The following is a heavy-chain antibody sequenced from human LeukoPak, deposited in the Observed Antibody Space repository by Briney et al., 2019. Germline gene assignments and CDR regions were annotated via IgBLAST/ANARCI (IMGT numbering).Heavy chain of an antibody. D-gene: IGHD3-10*01. CDR3: AREPLNMVRGVHDAFDI. V-gene: IGHV3-30*03. Sequence: GGSLRLSCAASGFTFSSYGMHWVRQAPGKGLEWVAVISYDGSNKYYADSVKGRFTISRDNSKNTPYLQMNSLRAEDTAVYYCAREPLNMVRGVHDAFDIWGQGTVVTVSS. CDR1: GFTFSSYG. J-gene: IGHJ3*02. CDR2: ISYDGSNK.